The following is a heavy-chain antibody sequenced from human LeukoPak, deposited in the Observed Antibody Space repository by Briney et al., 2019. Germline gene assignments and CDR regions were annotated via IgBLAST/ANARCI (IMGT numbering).Heavy chain of an antibody. CDR2: IYSGGDT. J-gene: IGHJ5*02. CDR3: VREVGHSNLGDWFDP. D-gene: IGHD4-11*01. Sequence: PGGSLRLSCAASGFTVGTNYMSWVRQAPGRGLEWVSVIYSGGDTYYADSVRGRFTISRDNSKNTLYLIMNRLRVEDTAVYYCVREVGHSNLGDWFDPWGQGTLVTVSS. V-gene: IGHV3-53*01. CDR1: GFTVGTNY.